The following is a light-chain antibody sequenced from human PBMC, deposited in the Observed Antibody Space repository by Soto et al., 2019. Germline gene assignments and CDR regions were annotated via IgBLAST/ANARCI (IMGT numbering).Light chain of an antibody. CDR3: QSYDSSLSGSRV. V-gene: IGLV1-40*01. Sequence: QSVLAQPPSVSGAPGQRVTISCTGSNSNIGAGYEVHWYQQLPGTAPKLLIFDNDHRPSGVPDRFSGSKSGTSASLAITGLQTEDEADYYCQSYDSSLSGSRVFGTGTKLTVL. J-gene: IGLJ1*01. CDR1: NSNIGAGYE. CDR2: DND.